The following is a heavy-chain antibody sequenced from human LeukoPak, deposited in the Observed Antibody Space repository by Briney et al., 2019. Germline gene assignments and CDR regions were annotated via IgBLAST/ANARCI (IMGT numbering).Heavy chain of an antibody. D-gene: IGHD3-22*01. CDR3: ATQADSTGYSYGFDF. CDR2: IYYIGTT. J-gene: IGHJ4*02. V-gene: IGHV4-59*08. Sequence: SSETLSLTRTFSGGSISSYYWSWIRQPPGKGLEWIGYIYYIGTTNYNPSLKSRVTISVDTSKNQFSLRLSSVTAADTAVYYCATQADSTGYSYGFDFWGQGTLVTVSS. CDR1: GGSISSYY.